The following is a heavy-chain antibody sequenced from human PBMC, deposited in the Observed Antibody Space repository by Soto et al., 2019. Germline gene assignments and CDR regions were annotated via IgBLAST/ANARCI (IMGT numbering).Heavy chain of an antibody. CDR3: ARYYNILTGSDPNFEY. CDR2: ISYDGNNQ. CDR1: GFSFSSYA. Sequence: QVQLVESGGGVVQPGTSLRLSCAASGFSFSSYAIHWVRQAPGKGLEWVTVISYDGNNQYYADSVKGRFTISRDNSKNTLYLQMSSLRVEDTDVYYCARYYNILTGSDPNFEYWGQGTLVNVSS. J-gene: IGHJ4*02. V-gene: IGHV3-30-3*01. D-gene: IGHD3-9*01.